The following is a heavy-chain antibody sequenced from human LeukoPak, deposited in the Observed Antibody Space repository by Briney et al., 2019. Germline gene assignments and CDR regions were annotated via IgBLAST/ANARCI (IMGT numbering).Heavy chain of an antibody. J-gene: IGHJ6*04. V-gene: IGHV3-21*01. CDR3: CADYCSGGSCYSGMDV. CDR2: ISSSSSYI. CDR1: GFTFSSYS. D-gene: IGHD2-15*01. Sequence: GGSLRLSCAASGFTFSSYSMNWVRQAPGKGLEWVSSISSSSSYIYYADSVKGRFTISRDNAKNSLYLQMNSLRAEDTAVYYCCADYCSGGSCYSGMDVWGKGTTVTVSS.